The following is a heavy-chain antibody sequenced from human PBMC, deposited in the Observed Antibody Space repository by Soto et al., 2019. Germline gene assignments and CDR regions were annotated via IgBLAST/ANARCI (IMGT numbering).Heavy chain of an antibody. CDR2: IYPEDSET. V-gene: IGHV5-51*01. Sequence: GESLKISCKGSGYSFTNYWIGWVRQMPGKDLEWIGIIYPEDSETRYSPSFQGLVTISADKSISTAYLQWSSLKASDTATYYCARFRSGSYLYYYGMDVWGQGTTVTVSS. D-gene: IGHD3-10*01. CDR1: GYSFTNYW. CDR3: ARFRSGSYLYYYGMDV. J-gene: IGHJ6*02.